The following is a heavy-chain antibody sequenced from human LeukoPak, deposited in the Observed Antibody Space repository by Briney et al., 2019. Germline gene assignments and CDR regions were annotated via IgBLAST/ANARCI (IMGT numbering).Heavy chain of an antibody. V-gene: IGHV3-7*01. CDR3: AREVGGAAAQGVWGAFDI. J-gene: IGHJ3*02. D-gene: IGHD2-2*01. CDR2: IKQDGSDK. Sequence: GGSLRLSCAASGFTFTKYWMTWVRQAPGKGLEWVGNIKQDGSDKNYMDSVKGRFTISRDNTKNSVYLQMSSLRAEDTAVYYCAREVGGAAAQGVWGAFDIWGQGTMVTVSS. CDR1: GFTFTKYW.